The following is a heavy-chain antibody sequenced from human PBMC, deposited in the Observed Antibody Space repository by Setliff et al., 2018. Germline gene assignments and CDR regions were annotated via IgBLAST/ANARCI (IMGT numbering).Heavy chain of an antibody. J-gene: IGHJ4*02. Sequence: SETLSLTCTVSGGSISSGSDYWGWIWQPPGKGLEWIGEIHHSGSTYYNPSLKSRVTISMDTSKNQFSLKVRSVTAADTAVYYCARESRYYYDNLGTLDYWGQGTLVTVSS. V-gene: IGHV4-39*07. CDR3: ARESRYYYDNLGTLDY. CDR2: IHHSGST. D-gene: IGHD3-22*01. CDR1: GGSISSGSDY.